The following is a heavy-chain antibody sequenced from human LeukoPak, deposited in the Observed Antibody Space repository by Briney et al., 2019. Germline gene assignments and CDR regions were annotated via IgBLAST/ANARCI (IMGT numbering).Heavy chain of an antibody. CDR3: AATYCSGGSCLQSYGDY. CDR2: INHSGST. Sequence: PSETLSLTCAVYGGSFRGYYWSWIRQPPGKGLKWIGEINHSGSTNYNPSLKSRVTISVDTSKNQFSLKLSSVTAADTAVYYCAATYCSGGSCLQSYGDYWGQGTLVTVPS. D-gene: IGHD2-15*01. J-gene: IGHJ4*02. V-gene: IGHV4-34*01. CDR1: GGSFRGYY.